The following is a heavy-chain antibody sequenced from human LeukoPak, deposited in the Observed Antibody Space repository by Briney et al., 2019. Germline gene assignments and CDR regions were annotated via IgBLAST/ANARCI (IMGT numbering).Heavy chain of an antibody. Sequence: PSQTLSLTCTVSGGSISSGDYYWSWIRQPAGKGLEWIGRIYTSGSTNYNPSLKSRVTMSVDTSKNQFSLKLSSVTAADTAVYYCAREAGYYYPTWGQGTLVTVSS. J-gene: IGHJ4*02. CDR2: IYTSGST. V-gene: IGHV4-61*02. CDR1: GGSISSGDYY. D-gene: IGHD3-10*01. CDR3: AREAGYYYPT.